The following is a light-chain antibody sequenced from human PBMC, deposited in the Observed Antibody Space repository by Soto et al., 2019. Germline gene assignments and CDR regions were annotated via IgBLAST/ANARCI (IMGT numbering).Light chain of an antibody. V-gene: IGKV1-6*01. J-gene: IGKJ4*01. CDR3: LQDYNYPLT. CDR1: QGIRND. Sequence: AIQMTQSPSSLSASVGDRVTITCRASQGIRNDLGWYQQKPGKAPKLLIYAASSLQSGVTSRFSGSGAGTDFTLTISSLQPEDFATYYCLQDYNYPLTFGGGTKLEIK. CDR2: AAS.